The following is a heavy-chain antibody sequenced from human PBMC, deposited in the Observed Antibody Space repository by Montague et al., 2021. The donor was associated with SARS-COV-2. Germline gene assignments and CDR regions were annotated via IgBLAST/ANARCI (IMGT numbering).Heavy chain of an antibody. J-gene: IGHJ6*03. Sequence: SETLSLTCAVHGTSFSGYYWNWIRQPLPWGLERIGEIHHGGSTNYNPSLKSRVTISADTSKNQFSLKLTSVAAADTAVYYCARLGDGVVPSPILGVGPYYSYYYMDVWGKGTTVTVSS. CDR3: ARLGDGVVPSPILGVGPYYSYYYMDV. V-gene: IGHV4-34*01. CDR2: IHHGGST. CDR1: GTSFSGYY. D-gene: IGHD3-10*01.